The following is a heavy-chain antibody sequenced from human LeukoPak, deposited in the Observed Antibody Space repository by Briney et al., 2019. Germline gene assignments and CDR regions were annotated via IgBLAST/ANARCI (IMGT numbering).Heavy chain of an antibody. Sequence: GGSLRLSCAASGFTFSSYAMHWVRQAPGKGLEWVAVTSYDGSIKKYADSVKGRFTVSRDNSKNTLFLQMNSLRPEDTALYYCAREITIFGVVIQRYDAFDIWGQGTMVTVSS. V-gene: IGHV3-30-3*01. CDR2: TSYDGSIK. D-gene: IGHD3-3*01. CDR1: GFTFSSYA. J-gene: IGHJ3*02. CDR3: AREITIFGVVIQRYDAFDI.